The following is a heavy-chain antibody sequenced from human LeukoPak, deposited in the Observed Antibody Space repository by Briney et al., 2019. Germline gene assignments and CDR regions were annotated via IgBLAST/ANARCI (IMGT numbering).Heavy chain of an antibody. CDR1: GGSFSGYY. D-gene: IGHD2-2*01. CDR2: INHSGST. Sequence: SETPSLTCAVYGGSFSGYYWSWIRQPPGKGLEWIGEINHSGSTNYNPSLKSRVTISVDTSKNQFSLKLSSVTAADTAVYYCARGQTRTHYYYYGMDVWGQGTTVTVSS. V-gene: IGHV4-34*01. J-gene: IGHJ6*02. CDR3: ARGQTRTHYYYYGMDV.